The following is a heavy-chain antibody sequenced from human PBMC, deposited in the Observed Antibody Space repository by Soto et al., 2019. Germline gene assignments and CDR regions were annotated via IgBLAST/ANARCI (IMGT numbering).Heavy chain of an antibody. Sequence: PPETLSLTCAVSGVSISSGNWWTWVRQTPQRGLEYIGEIFHDGTANYYPSFERRVAISVDTSKNQFSLKLTSVTAADTAIYFCARLVCDTRLNYMYFDFWGQGALVTVSS. V-gene: IGHV4-4*01. CDR2: IFHDGTA. J-gene: IGHJ4*02. CDR1: GVSISSGNW. CDR3: ARLVCDTRLNYMYFDF. D-gene: IGHD3-10*01.